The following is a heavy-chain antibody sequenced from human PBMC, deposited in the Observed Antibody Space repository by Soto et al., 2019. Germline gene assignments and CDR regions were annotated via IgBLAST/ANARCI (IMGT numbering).Heavy chain of an antibody. CDR1: GGSITGAGHY. D-gene: IGHD3-10*01. V-gene: IGHV4-31*03. Sequence: QVLLQESGPGLVKPSQTLSLTCTVSGGSITGAGHYWSWIRQHPGKGLEWIGYISSSGTTYFTPSLKSRVTISLDTSKNQFALKLNSVTAADTAVYYCASSHIAMVRATTWFDPWGQGTLVTVSS. CDR3: ASSHIAMVRATTWFDP. J-gene: IGHJ5*02. CDR2: ISSSGTT.